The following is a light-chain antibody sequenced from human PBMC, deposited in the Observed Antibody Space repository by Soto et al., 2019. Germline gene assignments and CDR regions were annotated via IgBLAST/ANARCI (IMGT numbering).Light chain of an antibody. Sequence: DIQMTQSPSSLSASVGDRVTITCRASQSIATYLNWYQQKPGKAPRLLIYAASSLQGGVPSRFSGSGSGTEFTLTISSLQPEDFATYYCQQSYSTLWTFGQGTKVDIK. CDR2: AAS. CDR3: QQSYSTLWT. J-gene: IGKJ1*01. CDR1: QSIATY. V-gene: IGKV1-39*01.